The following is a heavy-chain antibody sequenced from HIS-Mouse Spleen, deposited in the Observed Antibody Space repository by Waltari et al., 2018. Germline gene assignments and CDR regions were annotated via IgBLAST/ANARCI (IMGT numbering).Heavy chain of an antibody. V-gene: IGHV4-38-2*02. CDR3: ARDSHSSGWNWFDP. CDR1: GYSISSGYY. D-gene: IGHD6-19*01. J-gene: IGHJ5*02. Sequence: QVQLQESGPGLVKPSETLSLTCTVSGYSISSGYYWGWIRQPPGKGREWIGSIYHSGSTYYNPSLKSRVTISVDTSKNQFSLKLSSVTAADTAVYYCARDSHSSGWNWFDPWGQGTLVTVSS. CDR2: IYHSGST.